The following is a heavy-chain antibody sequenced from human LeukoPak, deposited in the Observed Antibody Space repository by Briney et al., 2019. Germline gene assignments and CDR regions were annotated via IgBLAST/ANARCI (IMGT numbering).Heavy chain of an antibody. J-gene: IGHJ4*02. V-gene: IGHV3-74*01. CDR3: AKYSHSVRFYSGYIDY. D-gene: IGHD1-26*01. CDR2: INSDGSST. Sequence: GGSLRLSCAASGFTFSNYWMSWVRHAPGKGLVWVSRINSDGSSTSYADSVKGRFTISRDNAKNTLYLQMNSLRAEDTAVYYCAKYSHSVRFYSGYIDYWGQGTLVTVSS. CDR1: GFTFSNYW.